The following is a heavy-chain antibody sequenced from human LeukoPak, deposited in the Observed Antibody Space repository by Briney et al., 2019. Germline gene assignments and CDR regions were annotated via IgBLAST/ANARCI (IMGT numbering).Heavy chain of an antibody. J-gene: IGHJ4*02. CDR3: ARGPQSAAAGGGYYFDY. CDR1: GYTFTSYD. V-gene: IGHV1-8*03. CDR2: MNPNSGNT. Sequence: ASVKVSCKASGYTFTSYDINWVRQATGQGLEWMGWMNPNSGNTGYAQKFQGRDTITRNTSISTAYMELSSLRSEDTAVYYCARGPQSAAAGGGYYFDYWGQGTLVTVSS. D-gene: IGHD6-13*01.